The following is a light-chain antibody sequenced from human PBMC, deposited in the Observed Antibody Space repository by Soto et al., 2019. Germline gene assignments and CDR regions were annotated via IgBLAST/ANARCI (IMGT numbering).Light chain of an antibody. CDR2: GTS. CDR3: QQYVTPPRT. J-gene: IGKJ1*01. V-gene: IGKV3-20*01. Sequence: EIVLTQSPGILSLSPGARATLSCRASQTVAYTSLAWYQQRPGQAPRLLIYGTSTRATGTPDRFIGSGSGTAFTLTISRLEPEDVAVYYCQQYVTPPRTFGQGTKVE. CDR1: QTVAYTS.